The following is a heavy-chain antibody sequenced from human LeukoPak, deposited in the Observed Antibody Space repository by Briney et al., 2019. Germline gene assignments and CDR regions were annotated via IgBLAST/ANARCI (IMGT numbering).Heavy chain of an antibody. CDR2: IYSGGSI. J-gene: IGHJ4*02. Sequence: PAETLSLTCTVFGGSLSSYYWVWVRQPPGKGLEWIGLIYSGGSIKYNPSLKSRLTISLDTSKHQISLKLTSVTAADTAIYYCARQFEFWGQGTLVTVSS. CDR3: ARQFEF. V-gene: IGHV4-59*08. CDR1: GGSLSSYY.